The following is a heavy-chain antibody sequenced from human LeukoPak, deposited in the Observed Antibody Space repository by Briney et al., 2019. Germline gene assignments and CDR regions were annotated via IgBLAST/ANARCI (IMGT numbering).Heavy chain of an antibody. J-gene: IGHJ4*02. Sequence: PSETLSLTCTVSGGSIISYSWSWIRQPPGKGLEWIGSIHYSGSTTYNPSLKSPVTISVDTSKNQFSLKLSSVTAADTAVYYCARRLGSSSTGFDYWGQGTLVTVSS. CDR1: GGSIISYS. V-gene: IGHV4-59*08. D-gene: IGHD2-2*01. CDR3: ARRLGSSSTGFDY. CDR2: IHYSGST.